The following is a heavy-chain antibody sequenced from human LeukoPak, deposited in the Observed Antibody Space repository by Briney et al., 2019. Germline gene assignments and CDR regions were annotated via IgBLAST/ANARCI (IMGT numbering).Heavy chain of an antibody. D-gene: IGHD3-10*01. Sequence: PGGSLRLSCAVSGFTVSSYYMNWVRQAPGKGLEWVSVIYSGGSTYYADSVKGRFTISRDNSKNTLFLQMNSLRAEDTAVYYCARDLTKGIHDALDIWGQGTMVTVSS. CDR2: IYSGGST. CDR3: ARDLTKGIHDALDI. CDR1: GFTVSSYY. V-gene: IGHV3-66*02. J-gene: IGHJ3*02.